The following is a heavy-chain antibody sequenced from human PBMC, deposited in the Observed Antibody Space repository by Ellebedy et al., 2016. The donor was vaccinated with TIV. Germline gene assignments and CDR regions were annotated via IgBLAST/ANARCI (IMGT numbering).Heavy chain of an antibody. CDR3: ARFGSY. V-gene: IGHV4-59*12. Sequence: SETLSLXXTVSGGPTSSYYWSWIRQPPGKGLEWIGYIYYSGSTNYNPSLKSRVTISVDTSKNQFSLKLSSVTAADTAVYYCARFGSYWGQGTLVTVSS. CDR1: GGPTSSYY. CDR2: IYYSGST. D-gene: IGHD3-10*01. J-gene: IGHJ4*02.